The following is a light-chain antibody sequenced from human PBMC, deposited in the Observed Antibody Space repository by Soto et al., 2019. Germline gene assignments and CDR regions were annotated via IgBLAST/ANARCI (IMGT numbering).Light chain of an antibody. V-gene: IGLV2-14*01. CDR1: SSDVGGYNY. CDR2: DVS. Sequence: QSALTQPASVSGSHGQSSTISCTGTSSDVGGYNYVSWYQQHPGKAPKLMIYDVSNRPSGVSNRFSGSKSGNTASLAISGLQAEDEADYYCRSYTSSSVVFGGGTKLTVL. J-gene: IGLJ2*01. CDR3: RSYTSSSVV.